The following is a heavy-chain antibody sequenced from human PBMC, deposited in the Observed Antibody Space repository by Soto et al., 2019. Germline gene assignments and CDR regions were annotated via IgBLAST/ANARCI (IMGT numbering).Heavy chain of an antibody. Sequence: GGSLRLSCAASEFPFSNYAMHWVRQAPGKGLQWLAVISYDGNNKYYADSVEGRFTISRDNSKNTVYLQMNSLRLEDTAVYYCARGPSYSDSYFDHWGQGTLVTVSS. V-gene: IGHV3-30*03. CDR1: EFPFSNYA. D-gene: IGHD4-17*01. CDR3: ARGPSYSDSYFDH. CDR2: ISYDGNNK. J-gene: IGHJ4*02.